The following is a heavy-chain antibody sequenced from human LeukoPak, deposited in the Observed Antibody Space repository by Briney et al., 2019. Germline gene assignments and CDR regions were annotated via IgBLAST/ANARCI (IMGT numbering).Heavy chain of an antibody. CDR2: INPNSGGT. V-gene: IGHV1-2*02. J-gene: IGHJ4*02. CDR1: GYTFTGYY. CDR3: ARKDYFDY. Sequence: EASVKVSCKASGYTFTGYYMHWVRQAPGQGLEWMGWINPNSGGTNYAQKFQGRVTMNRDTSISTAYMELSRLTSDDTAIYYCARKDYFDYWGQGTLVTVSS.